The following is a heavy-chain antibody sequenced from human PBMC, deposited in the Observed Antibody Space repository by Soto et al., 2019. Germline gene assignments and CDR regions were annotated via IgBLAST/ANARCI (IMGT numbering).Heavy chain of an antibody. CDR2: ISAYNGNT. Sequence: ASVKVSCKASGYTFTSYGISWVRQAPGQGLEWMGWISAYNGNTNYAQKLQGRVTMTTDTSTSTAYMELRSLRSDDTAVYYCARLGYCGGDCYSHYFDYWGQGTLVTGSS. V-gene: IGHV1-18*04. D-gene: IGHD2-21*02. J-gene: IGHJ4*02. CDR1: GYTFTSYG. CDR3: ARLGYCGGDCYSHYFDY.